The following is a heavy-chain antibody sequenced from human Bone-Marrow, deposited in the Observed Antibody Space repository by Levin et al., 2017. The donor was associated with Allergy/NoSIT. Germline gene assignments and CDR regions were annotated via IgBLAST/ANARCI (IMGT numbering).Heavy chain of an antibody. CDR2: ITGTSTTI. Sequence: RSGGSLRLSCVASGLKFDTYAMNWVRQAPGKGLQWVAYITGTSTTIYYADSVKGRFTISRDNARNSLYLEMNSLGDEDTAIYYCASVTRRSGIAFGDFWGHGTLVSVSS. V-gene: IGHV3-48*02. D-gene: IGHD3-16*01. CDR3: ASVTRRSGIAFGDF. CDR1: GLKFDTYA. J-gene: IGHJ4*01.